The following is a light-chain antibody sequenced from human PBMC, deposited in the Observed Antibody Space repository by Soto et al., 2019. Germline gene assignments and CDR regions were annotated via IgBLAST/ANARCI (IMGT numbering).Light chain of an antibody. J-gene: IGLJ3*02. CDR2: DAS. CDR3: CSYAGSFTWV. V-gene: IGLV2-11*01. Sequence: QSALTQPPSASGSPGQSVAISCTGTSSDVGGYNYVSWYQQHPGKAPKLMIYDASKRPSGVPDRFSASKSGNTASLTISGLQAEDEADYYCCSYAGSFTWVFGGGTKVTVL. CDR1: SSDVGGYNY.